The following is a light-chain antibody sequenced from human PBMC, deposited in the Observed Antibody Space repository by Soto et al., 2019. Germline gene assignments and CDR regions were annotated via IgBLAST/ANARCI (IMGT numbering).Light chain of an antibody. V-gene: IGKV1-5*03. J-gene: IGKJ1*01. CDR3: QQYETFSGT. CDR2: KAS. CDR1: QSISSW. Sequence: DIQMTQTPSTLSASVGDRFTITCRASQSISSWVAWYQQKPGKGPKLLIYKASHLESGVPSRFSGSGSGTEFTLTIASLQPDDFATYYCQQYETFSGTFGPGTKADI.